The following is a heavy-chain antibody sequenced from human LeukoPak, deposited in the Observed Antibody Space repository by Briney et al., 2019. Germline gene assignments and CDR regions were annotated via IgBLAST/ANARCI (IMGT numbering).Heavy chain of an antibody. CDR2: INHSGST. CDR1: GGSFSGYY. V-gene: IGHV4-34*01. CDR3: ARDIGGNVWGSYRSRAGTPYYFDY. Sequence: SETLSLTCTVYGGSFSGYYWSWIRQPPGKGPEWIGEINHSGSTNYNPSLKSRVTISVDTSKNQFSLKLSSVTAADTAVYYCARDIGGNVWGSYRSRAGTPYYFDYWGQGTLVTVSS. D-gene: IGHD3-16*02. J-gene: IGHJ4*02.